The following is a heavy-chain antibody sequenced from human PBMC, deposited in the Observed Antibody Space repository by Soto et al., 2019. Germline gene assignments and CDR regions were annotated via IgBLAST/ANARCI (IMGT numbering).Heavy chain of an antibody. V-gene: IGHV3-23*01. CDR3: AHPRGYGVFDAYDI. CDR2: ISGSGDIT. D-gene: IGHD4-17*01. Sequence: SLRLSCAASGFTFSTYAMSWVRQAPGKGLEWVSAISGSGDITYSADSVRGRFTISRDNFKNTLYLQMNSLRIEDTAVYYCAHPRGYGVFDAYDIWGQGTMVTVSS. J-gene: IGHJ3*02. CDR1: GFTFSTYA.